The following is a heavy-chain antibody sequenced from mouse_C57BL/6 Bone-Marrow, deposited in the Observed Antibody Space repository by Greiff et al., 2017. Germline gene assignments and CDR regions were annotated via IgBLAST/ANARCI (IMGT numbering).Heavy chain of an antibody. CDR2: IDPSDSET. Sequence: VQLQQPGAELVRPGSSVKLSCKASGYTFTSYWMHWVKQRPIQGLEWIGNIDPSDSETHYNQKFKDKATLTVDKSSSTAYMQRSSLTSEDSAVYYCARWRQLRAMDYWGQGTSVTVSS. J-gene: IGHJ4*01. D-gene: IGHD6-1*01. V-gene: IGHV1-52*01. CDR1: GYTFTSYW. CDR3: ARWRQLRAMDY.